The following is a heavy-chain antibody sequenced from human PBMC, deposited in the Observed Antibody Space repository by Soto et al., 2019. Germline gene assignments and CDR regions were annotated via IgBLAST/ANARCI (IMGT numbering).Heavy chain of an antibody. CDR3: ARTAKQQLATLEI. D-gene: IGHD6-13*01. V-gene: IGHV4-38-2*01. J-gene: IGHJ4*03. CDR2: IYHSGTT. Sequence: SETLSLTCAVSCYSISSGYYWGWIRHPPWKGLKWIGIIYHSGTTYYNPSLKSRVTISIDTSQNKLSLRLNSVTAADTAVYYCARTAKQQLATLEIWGPGTMVTLSS. CDR1: CYSISSGYY.